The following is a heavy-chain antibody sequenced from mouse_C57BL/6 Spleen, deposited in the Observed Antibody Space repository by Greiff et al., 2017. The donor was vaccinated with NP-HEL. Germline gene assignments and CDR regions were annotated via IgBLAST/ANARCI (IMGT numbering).Heavy chain of an antibody. Sequence: EVQLQQSGAELVRPGASVKLSCTASGFNIKDYYMHWVKQRPEQGLEWIGRIDPEDGDPEYAPKFPGKATMTADTSSNTAYLQLSSLTSENTAVYYGTDTAYYYGSSSFDYWGQGTTLTVSS. CDR2: IDPEDGDP. CDR1: GFNIKDYY. D-gene: IGHD1-1*01. J-gene: IGHJ2*01. CDR3: TDTAYYYGSSSFDY. V-gene: IGHV14-1*01.